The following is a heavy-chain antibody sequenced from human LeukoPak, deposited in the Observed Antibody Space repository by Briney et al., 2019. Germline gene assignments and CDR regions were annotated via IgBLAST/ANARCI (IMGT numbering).Heavy chain of an antibody. Sequence: PGGSLRLSCAASGFTFSSYAMSWVRQAPGKGLEWVSTISGSGGSTYYVDSVKGRFTISRENSKNTLYLQMSSLRAEDTAVYYCASGYSGYAGDNWFDSWGQGTLVTVSS. CDR3: ASGYSGYAGDNWFDS. J-gene: IGHJ5*01. CDR2: ISGSGGST. CDR1: GFTFSSYA. V-gene: IGHV3-23*01. D-gene: IGHD5-12*01.